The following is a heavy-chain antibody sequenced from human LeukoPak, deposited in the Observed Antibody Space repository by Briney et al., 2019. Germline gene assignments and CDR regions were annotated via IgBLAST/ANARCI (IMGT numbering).Heavy chain of an antibody. Sequence: SQTLSLTCAISGDSVSSNSAAWHCIRQSPSRGFGWLGRTYYRSKWYSDYAVSVRGRITVNPDTSRNQFSLQLNSVTPEDTAVYYCARYGSSWYLDSWGQGILVTVSS. J-gene: IGHJ4*02. V-gene: IGHV6-1*01. CDR1: GDSVSSNSAA. CDR3: ARYGSSWYLDS. D-gene: IGHD2-15*01. CDR2: TYYRSKWYS.